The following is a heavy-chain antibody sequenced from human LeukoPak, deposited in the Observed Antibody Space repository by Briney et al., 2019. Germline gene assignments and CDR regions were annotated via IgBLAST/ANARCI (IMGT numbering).Heavy chain of an antibody. V-gene: IGHV4-59*01. D-gene: IGHD6-25*01. J-gene: IGHJ4*02. CDR2: IYYSGST. CDR3: ARAAAAGLSLTQDS. Sequence: SQTLSLTCTVSGGSISSNYWSWIRQPPGKGLEWNVYIYYSGSTNYIHSLKSRVTISIDTSKNHFSLKLSSVTAADTAVYYCARAAAAGLSLTQDSWGQGTLVTVSS. CDR1: GGSISSNY.